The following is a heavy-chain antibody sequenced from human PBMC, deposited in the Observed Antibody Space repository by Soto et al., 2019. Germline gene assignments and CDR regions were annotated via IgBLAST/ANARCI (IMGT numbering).Heavy chain of an antibody. CDR3: ARESQQLGFFDY. Sequence: SVKVSCKASGGTFSSYAISWVRQAPGQGLEWMGGIIPIFGTANYAQKFQGRVTITADESTSTAYMELSSLRSEDTAVYYCARESQQLGFFDYWGQGTLVTVSS. CDR1: GGTFSSYA. J-gene: IGHJ4*02. D-gene: IGHD6-13*01. V-gene: IGHV1-69*13. CDR2: IIPIFGTA.